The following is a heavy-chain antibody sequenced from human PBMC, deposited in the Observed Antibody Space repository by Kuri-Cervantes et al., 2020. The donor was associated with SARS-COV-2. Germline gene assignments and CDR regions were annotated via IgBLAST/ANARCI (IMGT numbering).Heavy chain of an antibody. V-gene: IGHV4-39*01. Sequence: SETLSLTCTVTGDSISSSIHFWGWIRQSPGKGLEWIGSIDYSGSSYYSPSLKSRVTTSVDSSKNQFSLKLSSVTAADTAVYYCARTHPPDYDFWSGSGGYYYGMDVWGQGTTVTVSS. CDR1: GDSISSSIHF. CDR3: ARTHPPDYDFWSGSGGYYYGMDV. CDR2: IDYSGSS. D-gene: IGHD3-3*01. J-gene: IGHJ6*02.